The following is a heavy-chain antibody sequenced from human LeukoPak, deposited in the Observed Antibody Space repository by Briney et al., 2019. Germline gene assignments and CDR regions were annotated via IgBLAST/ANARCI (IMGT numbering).Heavy chain of an antibody. CDR3: ARLKVGYYSGMDV. J-gene: IGHJ6*02. CDR1: GYSFTSYW. V-gene: IGHV5-51*01. Sequence: GESLKISCKGSGYSFTSYWIAWVRQMPGKGLEWMGIIYPGGSDIRYSPSFQGQVTISVDKSISTAYLQWSSLKASDTAMYYCARLKVGYYSGMDVWGQGTTVTVSS. CDR2: IYPGGSDI.